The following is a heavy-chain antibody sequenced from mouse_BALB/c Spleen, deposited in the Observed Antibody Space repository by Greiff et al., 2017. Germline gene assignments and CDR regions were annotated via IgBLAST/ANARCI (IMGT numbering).Heavy chain of an antibody. V-gene: IGHV1-12*01. CDR2: IYPGNGDT. CDR3: ARRGSYAMDY. CDR1: GYTFTSYN. J-gene: IGHJ4*01. Sequence: QVQLQQPGAELVKPGASVKMSCKASGYTFTSYNMHWVKQTPGQGLEWIGAIYPGNGDTSYNQKFKGKATLTADKSSSTAYMQLSSLTSEDSAVYYCARRGSYAMDYWGQGTSVTVSS.